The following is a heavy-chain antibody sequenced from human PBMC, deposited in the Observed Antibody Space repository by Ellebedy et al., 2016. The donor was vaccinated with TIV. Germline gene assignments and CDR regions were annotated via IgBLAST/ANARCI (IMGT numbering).Heavy chain of an antibody. CDR3: AREYSSGWLGY. D-gene: IGHD6-19*01. J-gene: IGHJ4*02. V-gene: IGHV3-7*01. CDR2: IKQDGSEK. CDR1: GFTFSSYW. Sequence: GGSLRLXCAASGFTFSSYWMSWVRQAPGKGLEWVANIKQDGSEKYYVDSVKGRFTISRDNAKNSLYLQMNSLRAEDTAVYYCAREYSSGWLGYWGQGTLVTVSS.